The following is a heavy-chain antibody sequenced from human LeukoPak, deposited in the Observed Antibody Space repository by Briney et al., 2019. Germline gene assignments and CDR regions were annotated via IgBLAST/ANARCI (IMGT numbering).Heavy chain of an antibody. Sequence: GGSLRLSCAASGFPVSSNYMSWVREAPGKGLEWVSVIYSGGSTYYADSVKGRFTISRDNSKNTLYLQMNSLRAEDTAVYYCARGLWFGELFPSPFDYWGQGTLVTVSS. CDR2: IYSGGST. CDR3: ARGLWFGELFPSPFDY. V-gene: IGHV3-53*01. CDR1: GFPVSSNY. D-gene: IGHD3-10*01. J-gene: IGHJ4*02.